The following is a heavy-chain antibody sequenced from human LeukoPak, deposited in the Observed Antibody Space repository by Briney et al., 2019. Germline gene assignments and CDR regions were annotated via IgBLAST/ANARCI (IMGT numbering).Heavy chain of an antibody. CDR2: INSSGDST. V-gene: IGHV1-46*01. CDR3: ARPSRTSWFYYYGMDV. D-gene: IGHD2-2*01. Sequence: ASVKVSCKASVYTFTSFYMHWVRQAPGQGLEWMGVINSSGDSTTYAQNFRGRVTMTTDTSTSTVYMELSSLRSEDTAVYYCARPSRTSWFYYYGMDVWGPGTAVTVSS. J-gene: IGHJ6*02. CDR1: VYTFTSFY.